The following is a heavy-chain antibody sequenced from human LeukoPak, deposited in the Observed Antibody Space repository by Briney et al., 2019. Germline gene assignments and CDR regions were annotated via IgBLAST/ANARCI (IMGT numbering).Heavy chain of an antibody. V-gene: IGHV3-21*01. Sequence: GGSLRLSCAASGFTFSSYSMNWVRQAPGKGLEWVSSISSSSSYIYYADSVKGRFTISRDNAKNSLYLQMNSLRAEDTAVYYCARPLGGSYYLPSLSRAFDIWGQGTMVTVSS. CDR3: ARPLGGSYYLPSLSRAFDI. CDR1: GFTFSSYS. D-gene: IGHD1-26*01. J-gene: IGHJ3*02. CDR2: ISSSSSYI.